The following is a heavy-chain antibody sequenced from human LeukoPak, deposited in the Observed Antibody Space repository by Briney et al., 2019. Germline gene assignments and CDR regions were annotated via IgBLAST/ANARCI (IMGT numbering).Heavy chain of an antibody. Sequence: GSSVKVSCKASGGTFSSYAISWVRQAPGQGLEWMGGIIPIFGTANYAQKFQGRVTITTDESTSTAYMELSSLRAEDTAVYYCARARSYDFWSGYLYYFDYWGQGTLVTVSS. D-gene: IGHD3-3*01. CDR2: IIPIFGTA. CDR1: GGTFSSYA. J-gene: IGHJ4*02. V-gene: IGHV1-69*05. CDR3: ARARSYDFWSGYLYYFDY.